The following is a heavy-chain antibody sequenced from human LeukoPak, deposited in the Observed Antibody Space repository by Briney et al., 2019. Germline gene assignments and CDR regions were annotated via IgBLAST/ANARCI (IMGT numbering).Heavy chain of an antibody. CDR2: IYYSGST. J-gene: IGHJ5*02. D-gene: IGHD6-13*01. V-gene: IGHV4-31*03. Sequence: SQTLSLTCTVYGGSINSGDYYWSWIRQHPGKGLEWIGYIYYSGSTYYNPSLKSRVTISVDTSKNQFSLKLSSVTAADTAVYYCAREIAAAGKAFDPWGQGTLVTVSS. CDR1: GGSINSGDYY. CDR3: AREIAAAGKAFDP.